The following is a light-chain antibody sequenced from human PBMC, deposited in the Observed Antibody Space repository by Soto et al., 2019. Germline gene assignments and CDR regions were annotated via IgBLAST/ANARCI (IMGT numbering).Light chain of an antibody. CDR2: DAS. CDR3: QQYNSYLWT. J-gene: IGKJ1*01. Sequence: DIQMTQSPSTLSASVGDRVTITCRASQSISSWLVWYQQKPGKAPKLLIYDASSLESGVPSRFSGRGSGTEFTLTISSLQPDDFATYYCQQYNSYLWTFGQGTKVEIK. V-gene: IGKV1-5*01. CDR1: QSISSW.